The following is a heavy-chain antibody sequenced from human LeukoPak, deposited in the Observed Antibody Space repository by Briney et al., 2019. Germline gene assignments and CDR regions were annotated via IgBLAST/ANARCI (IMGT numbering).Heavy chain of an antibody. CDR2: IKQDGSDK. CDR1: GFTFSSYG. CDR3: LSYSNENDY. D-gene: IGHD2-15*01. Sequence: GGSLRLSCAASGFTFSSYGMHWVRQAPGKGLEWVANIKQDGSDKYYVDSVKGRFTISRDNAKNSLYLQMNSLRAEDTAVYYCLSYSNENDYWGQGTLVTVSS. J-gene: IGHJ4*02. V-gene: IGHV3-7*01.